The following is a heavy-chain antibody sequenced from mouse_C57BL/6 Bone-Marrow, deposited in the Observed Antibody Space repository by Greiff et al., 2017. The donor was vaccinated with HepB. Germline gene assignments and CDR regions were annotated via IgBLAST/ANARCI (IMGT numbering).Heavy chain of an antibody. CDR1: GFSFNTYA. CDR3: AGYSSFAY. D-gene: IGHD6-1*01. J-gene: IGHJ3*01. CDR2: IRSKSNNYAT. V-gene: IGHV10-1*01. Sequence: EVKLQESGGGLVQPKGSLKLSCAASGFSFNTYAMNWVRQAPGKGLEWVARIRSKSNNYATYYADSVKDRFTISRDDSESMLYLQMNNLKTEDTAMYYCAGYSSFAYWGQGTLVTVSA.